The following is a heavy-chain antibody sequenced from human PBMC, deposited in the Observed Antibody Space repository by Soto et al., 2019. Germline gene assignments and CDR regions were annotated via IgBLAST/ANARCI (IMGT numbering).Heavy chain of an antibody. CDR3: ARDSLALFDS. CDR1: DGSVSSGNYY. J-gene: IGHJ4*02. Sequence: SETLSVTCTVSDGSVSSGNYYWTWIRQPPGKGLEWIGYIYSSGTTLYNPSLKSRVSISVDRSMNQFSLKLSSVTAADTAVYYCARDSLALFDSWGQGTVVTVSS. D-gene: IGHD5-12*01. V-gene: IGHV4-61*01. CDR2: IYSSGTT.